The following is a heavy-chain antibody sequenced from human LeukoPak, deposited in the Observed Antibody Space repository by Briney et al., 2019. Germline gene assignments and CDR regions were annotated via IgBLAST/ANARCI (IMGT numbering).Heavy chain of an antibody. J-gene: IGHJ4*02. CDR2: FDPEDGET. Sequence: ASVKVSCKASGYTFTGYYMHWVRQAPGKGLEWMGGFDPEDGETIYAQKFQGRVTMTEDTSTDTAYMELSSLRSEDTAVYYCATGTSGSYYVYWGQGTLVTVSS. D-gene: IGHD1-26*01. CDR1: GYTFTGYY. CDR3: ATGTSGSYYVY. V-gene: IGHV1-24*01.